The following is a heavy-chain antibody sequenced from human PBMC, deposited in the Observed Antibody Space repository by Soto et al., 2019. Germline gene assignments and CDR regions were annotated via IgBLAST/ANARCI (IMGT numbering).Heavy chain of an antibody. V-gene: IGHV3-48*01. J-gene: IGHJ6*03. D-gene: IGHD2-15*01. Sequence: GGSLRLSCAASGFTFSSYSMNWVRQAPGKGLEWVSYISSSSSTIYYADSVKGRFTISRDNAKNSLYLQMNSLRAEDTAVYYCARDKSPYCSGGSCYLARYYYYYMDVWGKGTTVTVSS. CDR1: GFTFSSYS. CDR2: ISSSSSTI. CDR3: ARDKSPYCSGGSCYLARYYYYYMDV.